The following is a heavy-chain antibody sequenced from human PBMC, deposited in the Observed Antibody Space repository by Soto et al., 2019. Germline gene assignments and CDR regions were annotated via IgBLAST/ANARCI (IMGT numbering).Heavy chain of an antibody. CDR2: ISWNSGSI. Sequence: GGSLRLSCAASGFTFDDYAMHWVRQAPGKGLEWVSGISWNSGSIGYADSVKGRFTIPRDNAKNSLYLQMNSLRAEDTALYYCAKDEDSGSYYACDIWGQGTMVTVSS. V-gene: IGHV3-9*01. CDR1: GFTFDDYA. D-gene: IGHD1-26*01. J-gene: IGHJ3*02. CDR3: AKDEDSGSYYACDI.